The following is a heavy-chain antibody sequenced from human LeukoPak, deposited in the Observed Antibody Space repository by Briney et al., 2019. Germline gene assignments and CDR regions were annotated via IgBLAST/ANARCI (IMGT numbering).Heavy chain of an antibody. D-gene: IGHD3-10*01. CDR3: ARVRSPAAFEY. CDR2: ISGSTGST. J-gene: IGHJ4*01. Sequence: GGSLRLSCAASGFTFSNYAMNWVRQAPGKGLEWVSLISGSTGSTYYADSVKGRFSISRDNAKNTLYLQMNSLRAEDTAVYYCARVRSPAAFEYWGHGTLVTVSS. CDR1: GFTFSNYA. V-gene: IGHV3-23*01.